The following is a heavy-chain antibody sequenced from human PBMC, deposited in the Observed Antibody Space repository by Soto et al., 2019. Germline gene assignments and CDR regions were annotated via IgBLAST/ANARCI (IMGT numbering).Heavy chain of an antibody. Sequence: ASVKVSCKASGGTFTTYHLHWVRQAPGQGLEWMGIVYVTGTGTRSAQKFQGRLTMTRDRSTSTVYMELSSLRSEDTAVYYCARPEGYGSGSYYFDSWGQGTLVTVSS. CDR1: GGTFTTYH. CDR2: VYVTGTGT. J-gene: IGHJ4*02. CDR3: ARPEGYGSGSYYFDS. V-gene: IGHV1-46*01. D-gene: IGHD3-10*01.